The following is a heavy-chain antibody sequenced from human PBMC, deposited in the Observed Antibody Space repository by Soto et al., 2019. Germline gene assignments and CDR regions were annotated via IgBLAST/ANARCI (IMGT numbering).Heavy chain of an antibody. D-gene: IGHD5-18*01. CDR1: NGSISQYY. CDR2: LYYTGAA. J-gene: IGHJ4*02. Sequence: QVQLQESGPRLVKPSETLSLTCTVSNGSISQYYWNWIRQSPGKGLEWIGYLYYTGAATYYPSLKSRVTMALDNSKTQFSLKLRSVTAADTAIYFCARAFYSSDNDGYPVFDYWGPGTLVPVSS. CDR3: ARAFYSSDNDGYPVFDY. V-gene: IGHV4-59*01.